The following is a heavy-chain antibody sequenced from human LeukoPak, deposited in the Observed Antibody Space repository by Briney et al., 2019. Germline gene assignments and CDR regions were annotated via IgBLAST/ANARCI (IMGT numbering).Heavy chain of an antibody. Sequence: ASVKVSCTASGYTFTSYAMNWVRQAPGQGLEWMGWINTNTGNPTYAQGFTGRFVFSLDTSVSRAYLQIRSLKAEDTAVYYCERDQSYDFWSGSYYYYGMDVWGQGTTVTVSS. CDR1: GYTFTSYA. CDR3: ERDQSYDFWSGSYYYYGMDV. V-gene: IGHV7-4-1*01. D-gene: IGHD3-3*01. J-gene: IGHJ6*02. CDR2: INTNTGNP.